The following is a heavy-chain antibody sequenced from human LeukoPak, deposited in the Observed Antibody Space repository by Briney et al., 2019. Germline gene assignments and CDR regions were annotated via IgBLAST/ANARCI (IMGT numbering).Heavy chain of an antibody. CDR3: ARFYDSSDY. V-gene: IGHV3-66*01. CDR1: GFTFSSYA. CDR2: IYSGGST. D-gene: IGHD3-22*01. Sequence: GRSLRLSCAASGFTFSSYAMHWVRQAPGKGLEWVSVIYSGGSTYYADSVKGRFTISRDNSKNTLYLQMNSLRAEDTAVYYCARFYDSSDYWGQGTLVTVSS. J-gene: IGHJ4*02.